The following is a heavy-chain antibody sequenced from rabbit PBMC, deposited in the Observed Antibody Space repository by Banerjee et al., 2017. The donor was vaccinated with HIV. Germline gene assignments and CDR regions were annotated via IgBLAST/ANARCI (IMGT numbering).Heavy chain of an antibody. D-gene: IGHD4-2*01. V-gene: IGHV1S47*01. Sequence: EESGGDLVKPGASLTLTCTASGFSFSSSYYMCWVRQAPGKGPEWIACIYNGDGSTYYASWVNGRFTISRSTSLNTVTLQMTSLTAADTATYFCARGAGDAGYVFNLWGQGTLVTVS. CDR3: ARGAGDAGYVFNL. CDR1: GFSFSSSYY. J-gene: IGHJ4*01. CDR2: IYNGDGST.